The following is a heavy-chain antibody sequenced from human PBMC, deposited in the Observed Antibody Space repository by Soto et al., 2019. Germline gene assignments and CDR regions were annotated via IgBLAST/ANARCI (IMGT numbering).Heavy chain of an antibody. J-gene: IGHJ4*02. CDR2: ISGGGDTT. CDR3: AKGRGGSGSLTPRVDF. V-gene: IGHV3-23*01. CDR1: GFTFNNYA. D-gene: IGHD3-10*01. Sequence: EVQLLESGGGLVQPGGSLRLSCAASGFTFNNYAMSWVRQAPGKGLEWVSAISGGGDTTSYADSAKGRFTVSREGSENTLYVQMNSLRAGDTAVYYCAKGRGGSGSLTPRVDFWGQGTLVTVSS.